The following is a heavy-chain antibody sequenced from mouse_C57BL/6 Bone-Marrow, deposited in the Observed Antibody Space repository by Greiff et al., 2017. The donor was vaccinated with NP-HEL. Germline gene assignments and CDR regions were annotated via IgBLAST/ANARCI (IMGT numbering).Heavy chain of an antibody. V-gene: IGHV14-4*01. CDR3: TTVDYGSSLAWFAY. D-gene: IGHD1-1*01. CDR1: GFNIKDDY. J-gene: IGHJ3*01. CDR2: IDPENGDT. Sequence: EVQLQQSGAELVRPGASVKLSCTASGFNIKDDYMHWVKQRPDQGLEWIGWIDPENGDTEYASKFQGKATIPADKSSNTAYLQLSSLTSEDTAVYYCTTVDYGSSLAWFAYWGQGTLVTVSA.